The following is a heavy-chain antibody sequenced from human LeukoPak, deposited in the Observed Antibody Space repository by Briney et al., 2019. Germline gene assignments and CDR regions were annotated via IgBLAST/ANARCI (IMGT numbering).Heavy chain of an antibody. V-gene: IGHV4-59*01. CDR1: GGSISSYY. CDR2: IYYSGST. Sequence: SETLSLTCTVSGGSISSYYWSWIRQPPGKGLEWIGYIYYSGSTNYNPSLKSRVTISVDTSKNQFSLKLSSVTAADTAVYYCARGSSSSGGVVDYWGQGTLVAVSS. D-gene: IGHD6-6*01. CDR3: ARGSSSSGGVVDY. J-gene: IGHJ4*02.